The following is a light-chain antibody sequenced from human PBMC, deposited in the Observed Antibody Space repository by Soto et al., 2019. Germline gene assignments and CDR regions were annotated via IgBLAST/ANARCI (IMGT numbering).Light chain of an antibody. V-gene: IGKV3-11*01. Sequence: EIVLTQSPATLSLSPGERATLSCRSSRSVSSYLAWYQQKPGQAPRLLIYDASNRATGIPARFSGSGSGTDFTLTISSLEPEDFAVYYCQQRSNWPPITFAQGTRLEIK. CDR3: QQRSNWPPIT. CDR1: RSVSSY. CDR2: DAS. J-gene: IGKJ5*01.